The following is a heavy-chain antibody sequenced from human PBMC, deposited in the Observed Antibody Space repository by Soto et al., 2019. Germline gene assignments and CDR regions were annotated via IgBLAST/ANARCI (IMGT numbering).Heavy chain of an antibody. V-gene: IGHV3-30-3*01. D-gene: IGHD3-3*01. CDR2: ISYDGSNK. CDR1: GFTFSSYA. CDR3: VRDGWREE. Sequence: QVQLVESGGGVVQPGRSLRLSCADSGFTFSSYAMHWVRQAPGKGLEWVAVISYDGSNKYYADSVKGRFTISRDNSKNTLYLQMNSLRAEDKAVYHCVRDGWREEWGQGTLVTVSS. J-gene: IGHJ4*02.